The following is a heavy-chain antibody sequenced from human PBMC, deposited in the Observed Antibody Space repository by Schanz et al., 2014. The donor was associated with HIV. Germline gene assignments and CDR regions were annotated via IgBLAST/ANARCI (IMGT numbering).Heavy chain of an antibody. CDR1: GGAISSGGYS. J-gene: IGHJ4*01. V-gene: IGHV4-30-2*01. CDR2: VRHIGGT. Sequence: QLQLQESGSGLVKPSQTLSLTCGVSGGAISSGGYSWSWIRQTPGKGLEWIGGVRHIGGTNYNPSLKGRVTMSMDMSKTQFPLTLPSVTAADTAVYFCARGDFGGNSVDYWGHGNMVTVSS. CDR3: ARGDFGGNSVDY. D-gene: IGHD4-17*01.